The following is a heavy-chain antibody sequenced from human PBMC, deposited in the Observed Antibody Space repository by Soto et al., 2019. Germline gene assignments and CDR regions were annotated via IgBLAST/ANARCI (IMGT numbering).Heavy chain of an antibody. CDR3: ARGPDGDY. Sequence: QVHLVQSGAEVKKPGASVKVSCKASGYTFTSYGITWVRQAPGQGLEWMGWISAHNGTTAYAQKLQGRVIVTGHTSPRTAYMELSCLLSAATAVYSCARGPDGDYWGQGALVTVSS. CDR1: GYTFTSYG. J-gene: IGHJ4*02. V-gene: IGHV1-18*01. CDR2: ISAHNGTT. D-gene: IGHD6-6*01.